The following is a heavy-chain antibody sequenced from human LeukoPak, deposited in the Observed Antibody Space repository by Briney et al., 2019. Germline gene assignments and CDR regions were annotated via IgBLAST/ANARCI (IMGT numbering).Heavy chain of an antibody. J-gene: IGHJ4*02. CDR3: ARNAGYSDLNY. V-gene: IGHV4-4*02. D-gene: IGHD3-22*01. Sequence: PSETLSLTCAVSGDSFSSNNYWTWVRPPPGKGLEWIGEIYRSGATNYNPSLKSRVTVSLDKSKNQFSLRLNSVTAADTAIYYCARNAGYSDLNYWGQGVLVTVSS. CDR1: GDSFSSNNY. CDR2: IYRSGAT.